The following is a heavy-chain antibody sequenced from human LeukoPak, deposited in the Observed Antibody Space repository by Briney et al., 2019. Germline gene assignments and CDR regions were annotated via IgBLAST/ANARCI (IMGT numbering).Heavy chain of an antibody. CDR3: AKRVQGNTGPFQC. J-gene: IGHJ4*02. V-gene: IGHV3-23*01. Sequence: GGSLRLSCAASGFTFTDYALSWVRQAPGKGRGWVSGITGRGDKTYYADSVKGRFTISRDNSRNTLRLQMNSLREEDSAVYYCAKRVQGNTGPFQCWRRGTLASVSS. CDR1: GFTFTDYA. CDR2: ITGRGDKT. D-gene: IGHD2/OR15-2a*01.